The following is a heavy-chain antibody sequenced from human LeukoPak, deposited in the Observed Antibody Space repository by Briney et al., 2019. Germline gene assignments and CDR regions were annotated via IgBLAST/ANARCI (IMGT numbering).Heavy chain of an antibody. CDR3: ARESKYYYDSSGYFEN. J-gene: IGHJ4*02. Sequence: GSLRLSCAASGFTFSTYSMNWVRQAPGKGLEWIGYIYYSGSTNYNPSLKSRVTISVDTSKNQFSLKLSSVTAADTAVYYCARESKYYYDSSGYFENWGQGTLVTVSS. CDR1: GFTFSTYS. D-gene: IGHD3-22*01. CDR2: IYYSGST. V-gene: IGHV4-59*01.